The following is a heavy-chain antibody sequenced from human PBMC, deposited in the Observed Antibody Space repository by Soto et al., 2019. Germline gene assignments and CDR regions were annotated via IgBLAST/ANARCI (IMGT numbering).Heavy chain of an antibody. CDR3: AKIQYTVVTTLDI. CDR2: MYSSGGT. J-gene: IGHJ3*02. V-gene: IGHV4-59*01. D-gene: IGHD2-21*02. CDR1: GASISSYY. Sequence: SETLSLTCSVSGASISSYYWSWIRQSPGKGLEFIGCMYSSGGTNYNPALKSRITISRDTSKNQLSLKLTSVTAVDTAVYFCAKIQYTVVTTLDIWGQGTMVTVSS.